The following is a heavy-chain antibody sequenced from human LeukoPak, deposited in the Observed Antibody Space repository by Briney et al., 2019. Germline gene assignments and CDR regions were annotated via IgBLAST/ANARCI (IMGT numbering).Heavy chain of an antibody. CDR1: GFTFSSYW. CDR3: ATFCGGDCSLPNDY. J-gene: IGHJ4*02. V-gene: IGHV3-7*01. D-gene: IGHD2-21*02. Sequence: GGSLRLSCVASGFTFSSYWMSWVRQAPGKGLEWVANIKQDGSEKYYVDSVKGRFTISRDNAKNSLYLQMNTLRAEDTAVYYCATFCGGDCSLPNDYWGQGTLVTVSS. CDR2: IKQDGSEK.